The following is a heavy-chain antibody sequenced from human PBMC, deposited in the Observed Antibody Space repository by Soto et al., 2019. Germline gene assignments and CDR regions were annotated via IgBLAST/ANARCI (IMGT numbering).Heavy chain of an antibody. CDR2: ISGSGGST. V-gene: IGHV3-23*01. CDR1: GLTLSSFW. D-gene: IGHD5-18*01. CDR3: AKDLRDTAMACFDY. J-gene: IGHJ4*02. Sequence: GGSLRLSCAASGLTLSSFWMSWVRQAPGKGLEWVSAISGSGGSTYYADSVKGRFTISRDNSKNTLYLQMNSLRAEDTAVYYCAKDLRDTAMACFDYWGQGTLVTVSS.